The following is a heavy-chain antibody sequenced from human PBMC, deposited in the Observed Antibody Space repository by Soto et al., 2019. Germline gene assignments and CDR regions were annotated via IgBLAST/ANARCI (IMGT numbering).Heavy chain of an antibody. V-gene: IGHV3-20*01. CDR3: ARCSGGSCNSMGYLGY. Sequence: PGGSLRLSCAASGLTFSDYAMGGVRQAPGKGLEWASSITWNGGTTGYADSVKGRFTISRDNAKNSLYLQMNSLRAEDTALYHCARCSGGSCNSMGYLGYWGQGTLVTVSS. CDR1: GLTFSDYA. D-gene: IGHD2-15*01. J-gene: IGHJ4*02. CDR2: ITWNGGTT.